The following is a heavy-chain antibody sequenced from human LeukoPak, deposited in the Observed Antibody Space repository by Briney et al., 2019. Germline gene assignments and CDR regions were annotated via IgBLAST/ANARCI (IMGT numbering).Heavy chain of an antibody. CDR2: IYYSGST. CDR1: GGSISSSSYY. Sequence: SETLSLTCTVSGGSISSSSYYWGWIRQPPGKGLEWIGSIYYSGSTYYNPSLKSRVTISVDTSKNQFSLKLSSVTAADTAVYYCARVLGYFDWLSHYYDYCMDVWGQGTTVTVSS. V-gene: IGHV4-39*01. D-gene: IGHD3-9*01. J-gene: IGHJ6*02. CDR3: ARVLGYFDWLSHYYDYCMDV.